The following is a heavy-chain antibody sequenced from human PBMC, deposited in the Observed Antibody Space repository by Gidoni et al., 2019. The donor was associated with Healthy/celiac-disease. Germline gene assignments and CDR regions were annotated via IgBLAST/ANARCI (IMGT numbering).Heavy chain of an antibody. CDR1: GFTFSSYG. Sequence: QVQLVESGGGVVQPGRSLRLSCAASGFTFSSYGMHWVRQAPGKGLEWVAVISYDGSNKYYADSVKGRFTISRDNSKNTLYLQMNSLRAEDTAVYYCAKINWVHAFDIWGQG. CDR3: AKINWVHAFDI. V-gene: IGHV3-30*18. J-gene: IGHJ3*02. D-gene: IGHD7-27*01. CDR2: ISYDGSNK.